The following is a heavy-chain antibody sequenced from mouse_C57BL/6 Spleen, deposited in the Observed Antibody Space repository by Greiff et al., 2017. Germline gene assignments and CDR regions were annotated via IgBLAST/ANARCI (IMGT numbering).Heavy chain of an antibody. CDR3: ARVDYYGSSWAY. D-gene: IGHD1-1*01. CDR2: IYPGSGST. J-gene: IGHJ3*01. CDR1: GYTFTSYW. V-gene: IGHV1-55*01. Sequence: QVQLQQPGAELVMPGASVKMSCKASGYTFTSYWITWVKQRPGQGLEWIGDIYPGSGSTNYNEKFKSKATLTVDTSSSTAYMQLSSLTSEDSAVYYCARVDYYGSSWAYWGQGTLVTVSA.